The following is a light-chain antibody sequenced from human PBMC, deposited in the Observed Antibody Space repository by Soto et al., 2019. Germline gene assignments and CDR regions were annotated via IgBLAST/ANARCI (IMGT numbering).Light chain of an antibody. CDR3: QQYYGAPIT. V-gene: IGKV4-1*01. CDR2: WAS. Sequence: DIVMTQSPDSLAVSLGERATINCKSSQSILSSSDYMNYFDWYQHKPGQPPKLLIDWASTRESGVTDRFSGSGSGTDFTLTISSLQPEDGAVYYCQQYYGAPITVGQGTRLEIK. CDR1: QSILSSSDYMNY. J-gene: IGKJ5*01.